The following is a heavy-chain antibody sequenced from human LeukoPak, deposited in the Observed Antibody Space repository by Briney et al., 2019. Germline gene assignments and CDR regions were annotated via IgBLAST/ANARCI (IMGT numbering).Heavy chain of an antibody. CDR1: GFTFSSYG. V-gene: IGHV3-30*18. CDR3: AKGGGYEAQYYYYYLDV. J-gene: IGHJ6*03. D-gene: IGHD5-12*01. Sequence: GRSLRLSCAASGFTFSSYGMHWVRQAPGKGLEWVAVISYDGSNINYAESVKGRFTISRDNSKNTLYLQMNSLRAEDTAVYYCAKGGGYEAQYYYYYLDVWGKGTTVTISS. CDR2: ISYDGSNI.